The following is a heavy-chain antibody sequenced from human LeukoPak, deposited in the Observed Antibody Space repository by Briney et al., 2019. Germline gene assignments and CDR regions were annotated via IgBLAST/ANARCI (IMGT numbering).Heavy chain of an antibody. V-gene: IGHV1-8*01. D-gene: IGHD6-6*01. CDR2: MNPNSGNT. J-gene: IGHJ5*02. CDR1: GYTFTSYD. CDR3: ARVRGSSGWFDP. Sequence: ASVKASCKASGYTFTSYDINWVRQATGQGLEWMGWMNPNSGNTGYAQKFQGRVTMTRNTSISTAYMELSSLRSEDTAVYYCARVRGSSGWFDPWGQGTLVTVSS.